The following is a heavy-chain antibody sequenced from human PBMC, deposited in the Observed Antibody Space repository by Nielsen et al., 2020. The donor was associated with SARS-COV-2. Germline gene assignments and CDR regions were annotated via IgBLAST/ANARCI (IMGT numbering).Heavy chain of an antibody. Sequence: SLKISCAASGSTFDDYAMHWVRQAPGKGLEWVSGISWNSGSIGYADSVKGRFTISRDNAKNSLYLQMNSLRAEDTAVYYCARDRGSYYGADAFDIWGQGTMVTVSS. J-gene: IGHJ3*02. V-gene: IGHV3-9*01. CDR2: ISWNSGSI. CDR3: ARDRGSYYGADAFDI. CDR1: GSTFDDYA. D-gene: IGHD1-26*01.